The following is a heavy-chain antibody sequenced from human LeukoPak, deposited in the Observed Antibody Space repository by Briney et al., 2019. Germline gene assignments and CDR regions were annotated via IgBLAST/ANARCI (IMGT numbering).Heavy chain of an antibody. Sequence: GGSLRLSCAASGFTVSGYYMSWVRQAPGKGLEWVSTIYSDGSTYYADSVKGRFIISRDNSKSTLYLQMYSLRAEDTAVYFCVGGEWLRSGLGYWGQGTLVTVSS. CDR3: VGGEWLRSGLGY. D-gene: IGHD5-12*01. CDR2: IYSDGST. J-gene: IGHJ4*02. V-gene: IGHV3-53*01. CDR1: GFTVSGYY.